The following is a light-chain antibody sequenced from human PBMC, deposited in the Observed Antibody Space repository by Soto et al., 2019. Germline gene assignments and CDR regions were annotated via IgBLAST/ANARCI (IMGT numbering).Light chain of an antibody. J-gene: IGKJ3*01. CDR3: QEYNSVPFT. V-gene: IGKV1-27*01. Sequence: DIQMTQSPSSLSASVGDRVTITCRASQGISNSLAWYQQGPGKVPKLLIYAASTLQSGVPSRFSGTGYGAELTLTISSLQPEDVATYYCQEYNSVPFTFGPGTTVDIK. CDR2: AAS. CDR1: QGISNS.